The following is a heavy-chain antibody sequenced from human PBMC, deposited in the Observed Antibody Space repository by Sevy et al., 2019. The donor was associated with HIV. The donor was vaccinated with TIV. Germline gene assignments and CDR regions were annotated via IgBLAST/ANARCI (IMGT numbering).Heavy chain of an antibody. CDR2: ISSSGSTM. Sequence: GGSLRLSCAASGFTFSDYYMSWIRQAPGKGLEWVSYISSSGSTMYYADSVKGRFTISRDNAKNTLYLQMNSLRAEDTAVYYCARDLSITMVRGAFDIWGQGTMVTVSS. J-gene: IGHJ3*02. CDR1: GFTFSDYY. V-gene: IGHV3-11*04. CDR3: ARDLSITMVRGAFDI. D-gene: IGHD3-10*01.